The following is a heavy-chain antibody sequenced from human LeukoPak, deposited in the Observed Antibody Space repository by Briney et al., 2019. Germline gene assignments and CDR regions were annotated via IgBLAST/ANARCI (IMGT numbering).Heavy chain of an antibody. J-gene: IGHJ4*02. CDR1: GFTFSSHA. V-gene: IGHV3-30*04. Sequence: PGRSLRLSCAASGFTFSSHAMHWVRQAPGKGLEWVAVISYDGSNKYYADSVKGRFTISRDNSKNTLYLQMNSLGAEDTAVYYCARDFSSYYANSACYGDTWFDYWGQGTLVTVSS. CDR3: ARDFSSYYANSACYGDTWFDY. CDR2: ISYDGSNK. D-gene: IGHD3-22*01.